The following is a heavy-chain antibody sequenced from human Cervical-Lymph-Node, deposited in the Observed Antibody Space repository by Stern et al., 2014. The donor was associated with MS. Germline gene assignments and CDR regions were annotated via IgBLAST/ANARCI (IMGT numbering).Heavy chain of an antibody. CDR3: ARSSTVTPNAFDI. CDR1: GGSISSAGYS. CDR2: IYHSGST. D-gene: IGHD4-17*01. Sequence: QLQLQESGSGLVKPSQTLSLTCAVSGGSISSAGYSWSWIRQPPGKGLEWIGYIYHSGSTYYNPSLKSRVTISVDRSKNHLSLKLSSVTAADTAVYYCARSSTVTPNAFDIWGQGTMVTVSS. V-gene: IGHV4-30-2*01. J-gene: IGHJ3*02.